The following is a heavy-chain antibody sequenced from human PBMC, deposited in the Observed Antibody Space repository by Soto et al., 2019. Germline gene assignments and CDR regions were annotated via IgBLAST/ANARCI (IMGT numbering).Heavy chain of an antibody. J-gene: IGHJ5*02. CDR1: GFTVSSKY. D-gene: IGHD2-15*01. CDR2: IWSAGLT. V-gene: IGHV3-53*01. Sequence: GGSLRLSCAASGFTVSSKYMNWVRQAPGKGLEWVSIIWSAGLTYYADSVRGRFTISRDIFKNILFLQMNNLRAEDSAIYYCARELPPDLWGQGTLVTVSS. CDR3: ARELPPDL.